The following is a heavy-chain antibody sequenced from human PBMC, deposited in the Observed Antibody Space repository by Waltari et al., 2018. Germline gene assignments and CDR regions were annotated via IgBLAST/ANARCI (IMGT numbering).Heavy chain of an antibody. Sequence: QLQLREAGPGLVKPLETLSLTCTVSGGSISSSGFYWGWVRQPPGKGLDWIVTISYRGSTYFNPSLKSRVTIPLDTSKNQFSLRLSSVTAADTAVYYCARLGVGAPFDYWGQGTLVTVSS. CDR2: ISYRGST. D-gene: IGHD1-26*01. CDR1: GGSISSSGFY. J-gene: IGHJ4*02. V-gene: IGHV4-39*07. CDR3: ARLGVGAPFDY.